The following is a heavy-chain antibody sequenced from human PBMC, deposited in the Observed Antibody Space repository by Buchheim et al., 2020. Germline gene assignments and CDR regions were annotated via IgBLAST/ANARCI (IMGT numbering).Heavy chain of an antibody. CDR3: ARGGDDYSSSFDFDY. Sequence: EVQLVESGGGLVQPGGSLRLSCAASGFTFSSYERHWVRQAPGKGLEWVSYIRISGSIIYSADSVKGRFTISSDTAKNSRLRKMNSLRAEDTAIYYCARGGDDYSSSFDFDYWGQGTL. CDR1: GFTFSSYE. CDR2: IRISGSII. J-gene: IGHJ4*02. V-gene: IGHV3-48*03. D-gene: IGHD6-6*01.